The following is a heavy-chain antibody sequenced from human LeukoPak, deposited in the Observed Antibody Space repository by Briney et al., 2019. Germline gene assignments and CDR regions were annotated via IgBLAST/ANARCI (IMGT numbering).Heavy chain of an antibody. J-gene: IGHJ6*02. V-gene: IGHV5-51*01. CDR1: GYSFTSYW. D-gene: IGHD2-15*01. CDR3: ARSSLGYCSGGSCYDYYYYGMDV. CDR2: IYPGDSDT. Sequence: GESLKISCKGSGYSFTSYWIGWVRQMPGKGLEWMGIIYPGDSDTRYSPSFQGQVTISADKSISTAYLQWSSLEASDTAMYYCARSSLGYCSGGSCYDYYYYGMDVWGQGTTVTVSS.